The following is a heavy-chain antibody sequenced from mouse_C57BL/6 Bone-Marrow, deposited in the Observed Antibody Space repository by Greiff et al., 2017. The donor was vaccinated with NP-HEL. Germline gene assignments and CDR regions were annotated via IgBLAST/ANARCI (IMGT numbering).Heavy chain of an antibody. D-gene: IGHD1-1*01. J-gene: IGHJ4*01. V-gene: IGHV5-12*01. Sequence: EVQRVESGGGLVQPGGSLKLSCAASGFTFSDYYMYWVRQTPEKRLEWVAYISNGGGSTYYPDTVKGRFTISRDNAKNTLYLQMSRLKSEDTAMYYCARQGIYYGSSYDAMDYWGQGTSVTVSS. CDR2: ISNGGGST. CDR1: GFTFSDYY. CDR3: ARQGIYYGSSYDAMDY.